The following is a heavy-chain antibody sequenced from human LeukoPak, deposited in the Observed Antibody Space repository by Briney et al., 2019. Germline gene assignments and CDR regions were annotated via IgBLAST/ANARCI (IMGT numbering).Heavy chain of an antibody. CDR3: ARDRGPGWFDP. D-gene: IGHD3-10*01. V-gene: IGHV3-66*03. Sequence: GGSLRLSCAVSGFAVSSNYVSWVRLAPGKGLEWVSVIYSTGTTFYADSVKGRFTISRDNSKNTVYLQMNGLKPEDTAVYCCARDRGPGWFDPWGQGTLVTVSS. CDR1: GFAVSSNY. J-gene: IGHJ5*02. CDR2: IYSTGTT.